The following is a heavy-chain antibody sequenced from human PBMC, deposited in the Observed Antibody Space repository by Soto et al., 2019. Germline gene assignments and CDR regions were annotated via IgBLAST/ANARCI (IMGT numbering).Heavy chain of an antibody. Sequence: QVQLVESGGGVVQPGRSLRLSCAASGFSFSDCGMHWVRQAPGKGLEWVAVISYDGSNKYYADSVKGRFTISRDNSKNTPYLQMNTLIAEDTALYDCAKVNADNYESGPPPRVYYDGRDVCGQGTTVTVSS. CDR3: AKVNADNYESGPPPRVYYDGRDV. J-gene: IGHJ6*02. V-gene: IGHV3-30*18. CDR1: GFSFSDCG. D-gene: IGHD3-22*01. CDR2: ISYDGSNK.